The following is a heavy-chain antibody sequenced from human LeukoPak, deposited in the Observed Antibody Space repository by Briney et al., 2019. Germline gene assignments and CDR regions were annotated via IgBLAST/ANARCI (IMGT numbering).Heavy chain of an antibody. J-gene: IGHJ4*02. CDR2: INGPGVTT. CDR3: ARGFEYSGSYYAGYYFDY. Sequence: PGGSLRLSCAASGLTFRTYPMSWVRQAPGKRLEWVSAINGPGVTTHYADSVKGRFTISRDNSKNTLYLQMNSLRAEDTAVYYCARGFEYSGSYYAGYYFDYWGQGTLVTVSS. V-gene: IGHV3-23*01. D-gene: IGHD1-26*01. CDR1: GLTFRTYP.